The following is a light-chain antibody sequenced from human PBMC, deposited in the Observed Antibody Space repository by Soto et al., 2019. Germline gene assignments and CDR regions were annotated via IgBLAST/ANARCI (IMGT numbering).Light chain of an antibody. CDR1: SSNIGSNY. J-gene: IGLJ2*01. CDR3: AAWDDSLSGPLV. CDR2: RNN. Sequence: QLVLTQPPSASGTPGQRVTISCSGSSSNIGSNYVYWYQQLPGTAPKLLIYRNNQRPSGVPDRFSGSKSGTSASLAISGLRSEDEADYYCAAWDDSLSGPLVFGGGTQLTVL. V-gene: IGLV1-47*01.